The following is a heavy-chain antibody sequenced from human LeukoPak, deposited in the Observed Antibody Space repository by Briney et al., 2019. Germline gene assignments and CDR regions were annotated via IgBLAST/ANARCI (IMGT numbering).Heavy chain of an antibody. Sequence: RPGGSLRLSCAASEFTFSSYAMSWVRQAPGKGLEWVSTISGSGGTTYYADSVKGRFTISRDNPKNSLYLQMNSLRAEDTAVYYCARFPGADYFDYWGQGTLVTVSS. J-gene: IGHJ4*02. V-gene: IGHV3-23*01. CDR3: ARFPGADYFDY. CDR2: ISGSGGTT. CDR1: EFTFSSYA. D-gene: IGHD2-21*01.